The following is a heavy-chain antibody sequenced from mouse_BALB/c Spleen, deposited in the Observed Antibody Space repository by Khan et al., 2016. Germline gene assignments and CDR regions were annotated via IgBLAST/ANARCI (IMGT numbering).Heavy chain of an antibody. CDR2: INPSTGYT. D-gene: IGHD2-1*01. Sequence: QVQLQQSGAELAKPGASVKMSCKASGYTFTSYWMHWVKQRPGQGLEWIGYINPSTGYTEYNQKFKDKATLTADKSSSTAYMQLSSLTSEDSAVYYCARDYGNAMDYWGQGTSVTVSS. J-gene: IGHJ4*01. V-gene: IGHV1-7*01. CDR1: GYTFTSYW. CDR3: ARDYGNAMDY.